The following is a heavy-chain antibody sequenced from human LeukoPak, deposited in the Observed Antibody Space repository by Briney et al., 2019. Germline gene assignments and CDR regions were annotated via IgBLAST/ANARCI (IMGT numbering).Heavy chain of an antibody. V-gene: IGHV3-11*01. CDR1: GFTFSDYY. D-gene: IGHD2-21*02. J-gene: IGHJ3*02. CDR2: ISSSGSTI. CDR3: AREDVMVTAMGAFDI. Sequence: GGSLRLSCAASGFTFSDYYMSWIRQAPGKGLEWVSYISSSGSTIYYADSVKGRFTISRDNAKNSLYLQMNSLRAEDTAVYYCAREDVMVTAMGAFDIWGQGTMVTVSS.